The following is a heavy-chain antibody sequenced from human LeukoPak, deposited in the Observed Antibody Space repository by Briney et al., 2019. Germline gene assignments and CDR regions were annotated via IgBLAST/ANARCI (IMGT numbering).Heavy chain of an antibody. D-gene: IGHD2-2*01. V-gene: IGHV3-73*01. Sequence: GGSLRLSCAASGFTFSGSAMHWVRQASGKGLEWVGRIRSKANSYATAYAASVKGRFTISRDDSKNTAYLQMNSLKTEDTAVYYCKAGYCSSTSCPKGPWGQGTLVTVSS. CDR2: IRSKANSYAT. CDR3: KAGYCSSTSCPKGP. CDR1: GFTFSGSA. J-gene: IGHJ5*02.